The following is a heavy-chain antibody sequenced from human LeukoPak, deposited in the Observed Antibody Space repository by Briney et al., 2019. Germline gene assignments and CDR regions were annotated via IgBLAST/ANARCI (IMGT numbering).Heavy chain of an antibody. Sequence: ASVKVSCKASGYTFTSYDTNWVRQATGQGLEWMGWMNPNSGNTGYAQKSQGRVTMTRNTSISTAYMELSSLRSEDTAVYYCARGSSSSWLYYYYYMDVWGKGTTVTVSS. CDR3: ARGSSSSWLYYYYYMDV. V-gene: IGHV1-8*01. J-gene: IGHJ6*03. D-gene: IGHD6-13*01. CDR1: GYTFTSYD. CDR2: MNPNSGNT.